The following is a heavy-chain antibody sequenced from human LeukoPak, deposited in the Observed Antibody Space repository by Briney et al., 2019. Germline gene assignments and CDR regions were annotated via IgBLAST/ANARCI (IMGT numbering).Heavy chain of an antibody. CDR2: IKSKTDGGTT. CDR3: TTDLVHYYDSPRDY. J-gene: IGHJ4*02. D-gene: IGHD3-22*01. CDR1: GFTFSNAW. V-gene: IGHV3-15*01. Sequence: PGGSLRLSCAASGFTFSNAWMSWVRQAPGKGLEWVGRIKSKTDGGTTDYAAPVKGRFTISRDDSKNTLYLQMNSLKTEDTAVYYCTTDLVHYYDSPRDYWGQGTLVTVSS.